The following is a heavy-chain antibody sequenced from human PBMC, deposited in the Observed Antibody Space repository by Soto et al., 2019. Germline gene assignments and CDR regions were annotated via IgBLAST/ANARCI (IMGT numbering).Heavy chain of an antibody. CDR1: GDTFNFYT. Sequence: QVQLVQSGADVQRPGSSVRVSCKASGDTFNFYTINWVRQAPGQGLQWMGRINPILSMSNYAPRFQGRVTMTADKSTRTAYMELSSLRSADTALYYCATSYGSGYRALDSWGQGALVTVSS. J-gene: IGHJ4*02. D-gene: IGHD3-10*01. CDR2: INPILSMS. V-gene: IGHV1-69*02. CDR3: ATSYGSGYRALDS.